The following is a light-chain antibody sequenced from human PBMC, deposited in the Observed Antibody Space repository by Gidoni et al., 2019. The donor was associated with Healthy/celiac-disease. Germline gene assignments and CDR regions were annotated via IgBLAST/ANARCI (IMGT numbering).Light chain of an antibody. Sequence: DIQLTQSPSFLSASVGDRVTITGRESQGISSYLAWYQQKPGKPPKLLIYAASTLQRGVPSRFSGSGSGTEFTLTISSLQPEDLATYYCQQFNSYPFTFGGGTKVEIK. V-gene: IGKV1-9*01. CDR1: QGISSY. J-gene: IGKJ4*01. CDR3: QQFNSYPFT. CDR2: AAS.